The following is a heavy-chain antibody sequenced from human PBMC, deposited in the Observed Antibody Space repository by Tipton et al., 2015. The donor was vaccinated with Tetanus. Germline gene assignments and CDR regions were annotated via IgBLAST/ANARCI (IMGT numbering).Heavy chain of an antibody. D-gene: IGHD1-26*01. J-gene: IGHJ4*02. Sequence: TLSLTCTVSGGSISRGGYYWSWIRQQPGKGLEWIGDIYNSGSTYYNPSLQSRVTISVDTSKNQFSLKLNSVTAADTAVHYCARERARGARGWNFFDCGGQGTRVPVPS. CDR3: ARERARGARGWNFFDC. V-gene: IGHV4-31*03. CDR1: GGSISRGGYY. CDR2: IYNSGST.